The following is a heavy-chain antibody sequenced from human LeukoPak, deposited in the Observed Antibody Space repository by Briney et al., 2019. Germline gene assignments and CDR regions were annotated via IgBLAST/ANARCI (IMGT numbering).Heavy chain of an antibody. CDR3: GVPHTAMVAPDY. CDR1: GFTFSSYG. CDR2: ISYDGSNK. D-gene: IGHD5-18*01. Sequence: GRSLRLPCAASGFTFSSYGMHWVRQAPGKGLEWVAVISYDGSNKYYADSVKGRFTISRDNSKNTLYLQMNSLRAEDTAVYYCGVPHTAMVAPDYWGQGTLVTVSS. V-gene: IGHV3-30*03. J-gene: IGHJ4*02.